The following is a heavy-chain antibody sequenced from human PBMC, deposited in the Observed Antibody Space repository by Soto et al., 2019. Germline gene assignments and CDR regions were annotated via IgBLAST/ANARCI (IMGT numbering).Heavy chain of an antibody. J-gene: IGHJ4*02. Sequence: QVQLVESGGGVVQPGRSLRLSCAASGFIFSNYGMHWVRQAPGKGLEWVAVIWYDGSDKYYADSVKGRFTISRDNSKNALYLQMNSLRAEDTAVYYLATGDDSGRAEWGQGTLVTVSS. CDR3: ATGDDSGRAE. CDR2: IWYDGSDK. D-gene: IGHD3-10*01. V-gene: IGHV3-33*01. CDR1: GFIFSNYG.